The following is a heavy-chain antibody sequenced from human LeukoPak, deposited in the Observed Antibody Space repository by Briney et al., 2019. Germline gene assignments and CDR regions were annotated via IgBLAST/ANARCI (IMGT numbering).Heavy chain of an antibody. CDR3: ARDSYYDSN. CDR2: VSGTGDST. J-gene: IGHJ4*02. Sequence: QPGGSLRLSCAASGFTFSSYVMSWVRQAPGKGLEWVSVVSGTGDSTYYADSVKGRFTISRDNAKNTLYLQMNSLRAEDTAVYYCARDSYYDSNWGQGTLVTVSS. V-gene: IGHV3-23*01. CDR1: GFTFSSYV. D-gene: IGHD3-22*01.